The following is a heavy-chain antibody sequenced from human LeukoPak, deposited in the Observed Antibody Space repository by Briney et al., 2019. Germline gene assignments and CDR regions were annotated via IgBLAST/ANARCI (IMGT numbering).Heavy chain of an antibody. CDR3: ARFAKGYGSGDIDY. J-gene: IGHJ4*02. D-gene: IGHD3-10*01. V-gene: IGHV3-7*01. Sequence: GGSLRLSCVASGLTFCRYWMSWVRQAPGKGLEWVANIKQDGDQKHYVDSVRGRFIISRDNAKNSLHLQMNSLRAEDTAVYYCARFAKGYGSGDIDYWGQGTLVTVSS. CDR1: GLTFCRYW. CDR2: IKQDGDQK.